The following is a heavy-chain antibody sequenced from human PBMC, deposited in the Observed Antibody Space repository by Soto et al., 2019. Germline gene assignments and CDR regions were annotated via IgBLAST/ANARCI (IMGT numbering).Heavy chain of an antibody. J-gene: IGHJ4*02. Sequence: PGGSLRLSCAASGFNFGLHTMNWVRQAPGGGLEWVSSISRLIDRIYYGDSVEGRFTISRGNAANSVYLQMDSLRAEDTAVYYCARVGDYFGEFDYFDYWGQGTRVTVSS. CDR2: ISRLIDRI. V-gene: IGHV3-21*06. CDR3: ARVGDYFGEFDYFDY. D-gene: IGHD3-10*01. CDR1: GFNFGLHT.